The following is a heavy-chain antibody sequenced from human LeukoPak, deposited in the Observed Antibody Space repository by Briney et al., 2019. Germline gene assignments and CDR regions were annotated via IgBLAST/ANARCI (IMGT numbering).Heavy chain of an antibody. V-gene: IGHV3-7*01. CDR3: ARGVLGYSSSWYIVRYYYYYMDV. CDR1: GFTFSSYW. J-gene: IGHJ6*03. Sequence: GGSLRLSCAASGFTFSSYWMSWVRQAPGKGLEWVANIKQDGSEKYYVDSVKGRFTISRDNAKNSLYLQMNSLRAEDTAVYYCARGVLGYSSSWYIVRYYYYYMDVWGKGTTVTVSS. D-gene: IGHD6-13*01. CDR2: IKQDGSEK.